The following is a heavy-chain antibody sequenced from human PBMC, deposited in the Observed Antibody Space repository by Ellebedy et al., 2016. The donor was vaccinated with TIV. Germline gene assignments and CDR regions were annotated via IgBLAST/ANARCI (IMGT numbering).Heavy chain of an antibody. D-gene: IGHD1-26*01. CDR3: AGGVGANLDY. CDR1: GGSINNYY. J-gene: IGHJ4*02. Sequence: MPSETLSLTCTVSGGSINNYYWSWIRQPPGKGLEWIGYIYSSGSTNYNPSLKSLVTISVDTSKNQFSLKLSSVTAADTAVYFCAGGVGANLDYWGQGTLVPVSS. V-gene: IGHV4-59*01. CDR2: IYSSGST.